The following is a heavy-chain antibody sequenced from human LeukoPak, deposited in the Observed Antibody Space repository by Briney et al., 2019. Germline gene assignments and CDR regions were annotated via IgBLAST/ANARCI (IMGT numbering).Heavy chain of an antibody. V-gene: IGHV3-43*01. D-gene: IGHD3-22*01. Sequence: GGSLRLSCAASGFTFDDYTMHWVRQAPGKGLEWVSLISWDGGSTYYADSVKGRLTISRDNSKNSLYLQMNSLRTEDTALYYCAKDRDYYDSSGLDYWGQGTLVTVSS. J-gene: IGHJ4*02. CDR2: ISWDGGST. CDR3: AKDRDYYDSSGLDY. CDR1: GFTFDDYT.